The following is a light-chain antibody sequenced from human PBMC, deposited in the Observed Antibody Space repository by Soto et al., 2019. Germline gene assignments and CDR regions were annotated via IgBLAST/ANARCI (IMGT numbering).Light chain of an antibody. Sequence: QSVLTQPPSASGTPGQRVTISCSGSSSNIGSNYVYWYQQLPGTAPKLLIYRNNQRPSGVPDRFSGSKSGTSASLAISRLRSEDEADYYCAAWDDSLSGGVVFGGGTKLTVL. V-gene: IGLV1-47*01. CDR3: AAWDDSLSGGVV. J-gene: IGLJ2*01. CDR2: RNN. CDR1: SSNIGSNY.